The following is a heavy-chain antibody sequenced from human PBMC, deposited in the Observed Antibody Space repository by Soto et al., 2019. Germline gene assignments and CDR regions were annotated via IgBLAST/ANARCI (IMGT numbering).Heavy chain of an antibody. Sequence: GGSLRLSCAASGFTFSNAWMNWVRQAPGKGLEWVGRIKSKTDGGTTDYAAPVKGRFTISRDDSKNTLYLQMNSLKTEDTAVYYCTTDLLPNFRGVIITVLGYWGQGTLVTVSS. J-gene: IGHJ4*02. CDR3: TTDLLPNFRGVIITVLGY. D-gene: IGHD3-10*01. CDR1: GFTFSNAW. CDR2: IKSKTDGGTT. V-gene: IGHV3-15*07.